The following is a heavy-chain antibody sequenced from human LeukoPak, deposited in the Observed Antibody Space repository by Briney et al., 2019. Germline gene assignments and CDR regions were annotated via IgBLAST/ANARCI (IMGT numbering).Heavy chain of an antibody. V-gene: IGHV3-74*01. CDR1: GFTFSSHW. CDR3: ARDYNWNPPDY. D-gene: IGHD1-1*01. CDR2: INSDGSIT. J-gene: IGHJ4*02. Sequence: PAGSLRLSCAASGFTFSSHWMHWVRQAPGKGLVWVSRINSDGSITTYADSAQGRFTISRDNAKDTMYLQMNSLRVEDTAVYYCARDYNWNPPDYWGQGTLVTVSS.